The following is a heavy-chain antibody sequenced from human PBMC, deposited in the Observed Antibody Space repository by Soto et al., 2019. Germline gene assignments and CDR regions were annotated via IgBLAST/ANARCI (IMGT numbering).Heavy chain of an antibody. D-gene: IGHD3-16*02. J-gene: IGHJ4*01. CDR1: GFSFRTYG. Sequence: QEQLVESGGGVVQPGRSLRLSCEVSGFSFRTYGMHWVRQAPGKGLEWVAVISYDGTNKYYAESVKGRFTISRDNAKNTVYLQMKSLRAEDTAVYYCAKDPVAFGEVIVTHYVDYWGHGTLVTVSS. CDR3: AKDPVAFGEVIVTHYVDY. V-gene: IGHV3-30*18. CDR2: ISYDGTNK.